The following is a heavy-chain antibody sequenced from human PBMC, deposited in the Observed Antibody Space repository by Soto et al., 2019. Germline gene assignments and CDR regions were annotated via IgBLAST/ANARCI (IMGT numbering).Heavy chain of an antibody. J-gene: IGHJ4*02. CDR1: GGSFRDYY. Sequence: QVQLRQWGAGLLKPSETLSLTCAVFGGSFRDYYWTWIRQPPGKGLEWIGEINHSGTTSYNPSLKVRLTISVDTSNTQFSLKLSSVTAAHTAVYYCARKPIYHFFAGYYSVDYWGQGTLVTVSS. D-gene: IGHD3-9*01. V-gene: IGHV4-34*01. CDR3: ARKPIYHFFAGYYSVDY. CDR2: INHSGTT.